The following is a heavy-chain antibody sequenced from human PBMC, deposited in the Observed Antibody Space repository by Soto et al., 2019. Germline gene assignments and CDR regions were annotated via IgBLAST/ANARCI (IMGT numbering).Heavy chain of an antibody. D-gene: IGHD2-15*01. J-gene: IGHJ2*01. Sequence: QVQLVQSGAEVKKPGSSVKVSCKASGGTFSSYAISWVRQAPGQGLEWMGGIIPIFGTANDAQKFQGRVNITADESTSTAYMELSSLRSEDTAVYYCARVVTVVKSFHYWYFDLWGRGTLVTVSS. CDR3: ARVVTVVKSFHYWYFDL. CDR1: GGTFSSYA. V-gene: IGHV1-69*12. CDR2: IIPIFGTA.